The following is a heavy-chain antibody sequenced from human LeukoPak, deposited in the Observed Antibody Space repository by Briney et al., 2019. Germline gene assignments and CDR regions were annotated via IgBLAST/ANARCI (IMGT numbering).Heavy chain of an antibody. J-gene: IGHJ4*02. CDR1: GGSIRSYY. CDR3: ARTHCSGGSCHFDY. D-gene: IGHD2-15*01. V-gene: IGHV4-59*08. CDR2: IFYSGTT. Sequence: PSETLSLTCTVSGGSIRSYYWSWIRQPPGKGLEWVGYIFYSGTTDSNPSLKSRVTISVDTSKNQFSLKLSSVTAADTAVYYCARTHCSGGSCHFDYWGQGTLVTVSS.